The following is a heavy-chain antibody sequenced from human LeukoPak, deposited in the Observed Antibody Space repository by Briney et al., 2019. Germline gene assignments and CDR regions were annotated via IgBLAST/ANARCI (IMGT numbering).Heavy chain of an antibody. J-gene: IGHJ5*02. CDR3: ARGLEGSGWFDP. V-gene: IGHV4-39*07. CDR2: IYYSGST. Sequence: SETLSLTCTVSGGSISSSSYYWGWIRQPPGKGLEWIGSIYYSGSTYYKPSLKSRVTISVDTSKNQFSLKLSSVTAADTAVYYCARGLEGSGWFDPWGQGTLVTVSS. D-gene: IGHD5-24*01. CDR1: GGSISSSSYY.